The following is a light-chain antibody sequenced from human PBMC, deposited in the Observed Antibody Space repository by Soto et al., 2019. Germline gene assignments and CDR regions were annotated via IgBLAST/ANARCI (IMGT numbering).Light chain of an antibody. V-gene: IGLV1-40*01. Sequence: QSVLTQPPSVSGTPGQWVTISCTGSSCNIGTCDDVPWYQQLPGTAPKLLIYGGSKRPSGVPDRFSGSKSGTTASLAITGLQAEDEAEYYCRSYESSLRSWVFGAGTQLTVL. CDR3: RSYESSLRSWV. CDR2: GGS. CDR1: SCNIGTCDD. J-gene: IGLJ3*02.